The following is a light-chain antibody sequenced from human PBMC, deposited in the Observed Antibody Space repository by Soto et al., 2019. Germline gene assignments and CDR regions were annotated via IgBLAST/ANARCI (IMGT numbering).Light chain of an antibody. CDR2: KAS. CDR3: QQYNTYPWT. Sequence: DIQMTQSPSTLSASVGDRVTITCRASQSINTWLAWYRQKPGKAPNLLIYKASRLESGVPSRFSGRGSGTEFTLTISSLQPDDFATYYCQQYNTYPWTFGQGTKVEIK. J-gene: IGKJ1*01. V-gene: IGKV1-5*03. CDR1: QSINTW.